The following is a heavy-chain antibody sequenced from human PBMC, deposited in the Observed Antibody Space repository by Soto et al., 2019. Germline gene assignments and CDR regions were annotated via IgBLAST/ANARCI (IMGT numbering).Heavy chain of an antibody. CDR3: ARAYSSGWVDAFDI. J-gene: IGHJ3*02. CDR1: GYSISSCYY. Sequence: SETLSLTCAVSGYSISSCYYWGWIRQPPGKGLECIGSVYHSGSTYYYNPSLKSRVIISVDTSKNQFSLKLSSVTAADTAVYYCARAYSSGWVDAFDIWGQGTMVTVSS. D-gene: IGHD6-19*01. V-gene: IGHV4-38-2*01. CDR2: VYHSGSTY.